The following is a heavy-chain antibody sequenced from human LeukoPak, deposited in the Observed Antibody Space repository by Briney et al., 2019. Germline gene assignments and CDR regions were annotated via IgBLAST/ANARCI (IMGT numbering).Heavy chain of an antibody. V-gene: IGHV3-23*01. CDR1: GCTFSSNA. D-gene: IGHD5-18*01. Sequence: PGGSLRLSCAASGCTFSSNAMNWVRQAPGKGQEWVSAISGSGGSTYYADSVKGRFTISRDNSKNTLYLQMNNLGAEDTALYYCAKVITAGWQKDDLDIWGRGTMVTVSS. CDR3: AKVITAGWQKDDLDI. CDR2: ISGSGGST. J-gene: IGHJ3*02.